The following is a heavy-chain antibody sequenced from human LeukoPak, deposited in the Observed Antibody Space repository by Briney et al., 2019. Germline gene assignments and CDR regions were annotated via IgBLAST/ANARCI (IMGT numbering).Heavy chain of an antibody. CDR2: IYHSGST. Sequence: NPSETLSLTCTVSGGSISSSSYYWGWIRQPPGKGLEWIGSIYHSGSTYYNPSLKSRVTISVDTSKNQFSLKLSSVTAADTAVYFCARDHYGSGIVWGQGTLVTVSS. V-gene: IGHV4-39*07. D-gene: IGHD3-10*01. CDR1: GGSISSSSYY. J-gene: IGHJ4*02. CDR3: ARDHYGSGIV.